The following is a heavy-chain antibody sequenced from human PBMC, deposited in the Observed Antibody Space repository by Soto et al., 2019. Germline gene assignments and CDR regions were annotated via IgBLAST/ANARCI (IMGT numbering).Heavy chain of an antibody. V-gene: IGHV4-4*07. CDR3: ARGQRFSDWFDP. CDR1: GGTISGYY. CDR2: IYSNGNT. J-gene: IGHJ5*02. D-gene: IGHD3-3*01. Sequence: QVHLQESGPGLVKPSETLSLTCSVSGGTISGYYWTWIRQPAGKGLEWIGRIYSNGNTKYNPTLQSRVTMSLDTSNNQCSLRLTSVTAADTAVYYCARGQRFSDWFDPWGQGTLVTVSS.